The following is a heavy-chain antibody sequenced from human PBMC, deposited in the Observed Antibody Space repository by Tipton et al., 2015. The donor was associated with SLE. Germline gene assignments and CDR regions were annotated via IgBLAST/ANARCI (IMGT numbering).Heavy chain of an antibody. Sequence: TLSLTCTVSGGSISSGSYYWSWIRQPAGKGLEWIGYIYTSGSTNYNPSLKSRVTISVDTSKNQFSLKLSSVTAADTAVYYCASNNRDYFDYWGQGTLVTVSS. D-gene: IGHD2/OR15-2a*01. CDR2: IYTSGST. CDR3: ASNNRDYFDY. V-gene: IGHV4-61*09. CDR1: GGSISSGSYY. J-gene: IGHJ4*02.